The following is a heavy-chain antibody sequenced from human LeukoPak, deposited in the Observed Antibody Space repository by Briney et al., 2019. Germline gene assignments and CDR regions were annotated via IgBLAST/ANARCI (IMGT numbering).Heavy chain of an antibody. J-gene: IGHJ6*02. Sequence: SQTLSLTCAVSGGSIISDGYSWNWIRQPPGKGLEWIGYIYHSGSTYYNPSLKSRVTISVDTSKNQFSLKLSSVTAADMAVYYCARDSQGITMVRGALSYGMDVWGQGTTVSVSS. CDR2: IYHSGST. V-gene: IGHV4-30-2*05. CDR3: ARDSQGITMVRGALSYGMDV. CDR1: GGSIISDGYS. D-gene: IGHD3-10*01.